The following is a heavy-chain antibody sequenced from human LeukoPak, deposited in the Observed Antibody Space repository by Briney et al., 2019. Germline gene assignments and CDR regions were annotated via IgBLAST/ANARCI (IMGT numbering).Heavy chain of an antibody. CDR2: ISYDGSNK. CDR3: AKDGEIVVAGTTFDY. Sequence: GGSLRLSCAASGFTFSSYGMHWVRQAPGKGLEWVAVISYDGSNKYYADSVKGRFTISRDNSKNTLYLQMNSLRAEDTAVYYCAKDGEIVVAGTTFDYWGQGTLVTVSS. V-gene: IGHV3-30*18. CDR1: GFTFSSYG. D-gene: IGHD6-19*01. J-gene: IGHJ4*02.